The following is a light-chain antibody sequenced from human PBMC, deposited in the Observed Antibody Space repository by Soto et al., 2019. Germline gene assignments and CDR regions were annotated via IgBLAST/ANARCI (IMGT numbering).Light chain of an antibody. V-gene: IGKV3-20*01. J-gene: IGKJ2*01. CDR3: QQYGSSRPAT. CDR2: GAS. Sequence: EIVLTQSPGTLSLSPGERATLSCRASQSVSSSYLAWYQQKPGQAPRLLIYGASSRATGIPDRFSGSGSGTDFTLTLSRLEPEDFAVDYCQQYGSSRPATFGQGTKLEIK. CDR1: QSVSSSY.